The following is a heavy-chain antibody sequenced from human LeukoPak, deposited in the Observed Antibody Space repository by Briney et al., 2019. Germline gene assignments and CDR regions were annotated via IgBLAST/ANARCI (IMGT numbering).Heavy chain of an antibody. V-gene: IGHV3-21*01. CDR1: GFTFSSYS. J-gene: IGHJ4*02. CDR2: ISSSSSYI. D-gene: IGHD6-19*01. CDR3: ARDPGSGWYLGY. Sequence: GGSLRLSCAASGFTFSSYSMNWVRQAPGKGLEWVSSISSSSSYIYYADSVKGRFTISRDNAKNSLYLQMNSLRAEDTAVYYCARDPGSGWYLGYWGQGTLVTVSS.